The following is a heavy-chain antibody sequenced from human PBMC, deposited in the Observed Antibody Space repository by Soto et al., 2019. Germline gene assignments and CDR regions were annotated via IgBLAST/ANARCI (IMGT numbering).Heavy chain of an antibody. CDR3: VRNATSATTSWGGKDYKWFDP. CDR2: IYNSVST. D-gene: IGHD3-16*01. V-gene: IGHV4-38-2*01. J-gene: IGHJ5*02. CDR1: GDSVINTHY. Sequence: PSETLSLTCAVSGDSVINTHYLALIRHPPGKVLEWIGSIYNSVSTHYNPSLKSRVTMSVDTSRNQFSLRLSSVTAADTAVYYCVRNATSATTSWGGKDYKWFDPWGQGTQVTVSS.